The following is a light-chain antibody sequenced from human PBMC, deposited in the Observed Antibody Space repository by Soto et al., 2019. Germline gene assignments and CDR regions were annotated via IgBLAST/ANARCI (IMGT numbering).Light chain of an antibody. V-gene: IGLV1-47*02. Sequence: QSVLTQPASVSGSPGQRVTISCSGSSSNIGSNYVYWYQQLPGTAPKLLIYSNNQRPSGVPDRFSGSKSGTSASLAISGLRSEDEADYYCAAWDDSLLFGGGTKVTVL. J-gene: IGLJ2*01. CDR3: AAWDDSLL. CDR1: SSNIGSNY. CDR2: SNN.